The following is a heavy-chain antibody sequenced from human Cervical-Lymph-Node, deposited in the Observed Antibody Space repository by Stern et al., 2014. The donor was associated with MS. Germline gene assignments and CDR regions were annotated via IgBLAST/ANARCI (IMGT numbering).Heavy chain of an antibody. CDR3: ARGGGYSYSTLDY. D-gene: IGHD3-10*01. J-gene: IGHJ4*02. Sequence: QVQLLQPGAEAKKPGASVKVSCKASAYTITDYYTHWVRQAPGHGLEWMGWINPNSGGTYSAQKFQGRLTMTRDTSISTAYMELSSLRSDDTAVYYCARGGGYSYSTLDYWGQGTQVTVSS. V-gene: IGHV1-2*02. CDR1: AYTITDYY. CDR2: INPNSGGT.